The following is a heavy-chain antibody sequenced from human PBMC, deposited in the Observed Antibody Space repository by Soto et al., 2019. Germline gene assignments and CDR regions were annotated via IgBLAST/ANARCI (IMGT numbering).Heavy chain of an antibody. Sequence: EVQLVESGGGLVQPGGSLRLSCAASGFTFSSYAMHWVRQAPGKGLEYVLGISSNGGSTYYANSVKGRFTISRDNSKNTLYLQMGSLRAEDMAVYYCATGWSVSNGMDVWGQGTTVTVSS. V-gene: IGHV3-64*01. CDR3: ATGWSVSNGMDV. CDR1: GFTFSSYA. D-gene: IGHD2-15*01. J-gene: IGHJ6*02. CDR2: ISSNGGST.